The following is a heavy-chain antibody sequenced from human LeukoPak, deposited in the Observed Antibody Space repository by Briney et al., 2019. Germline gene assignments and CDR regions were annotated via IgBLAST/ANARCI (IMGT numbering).Heavy chain of an antibody. CDR3: AKARGYSSSSENNWFDP. Sequence: GGSLGLSCAASGFTFSSYAMNWIRQVPGKGLEWVSAISGSGDSTYYGDSVKGRFTISRDNSKSTLYLQMNSLRAEDTALYYCAKARGYSSSSENNWFDPWGQGTLVTVSS. V-gene: IGHV3-23*01. J-gene: IGHJ5*02. CDR2: ISGSGDST. CDR1: GFTFSSYA. D-gene: IGHD6-6*01.